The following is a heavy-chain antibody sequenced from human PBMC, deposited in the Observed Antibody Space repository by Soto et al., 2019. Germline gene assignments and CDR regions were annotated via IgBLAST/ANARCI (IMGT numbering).Heavy chain of an antibody. CDR3: ARVNYYGSGSNYYGMDV. V-gene: IGHV1-18*01. CDR2: ISAYNGNT. CDR1: GYILTSYG. Sequence: ASVKISCTDSGYILTSYGISWVRQAPGQELEWMGWISAYNGNTNYAQKLQGRVTMTTDTSTSTAYMELRSLRSDDTDVYYCARVNYYGSGSNYYGMDVWGQGTTVTVSS. J-gene: IGHJ6*02. D-gene: IGHD3-10*01.